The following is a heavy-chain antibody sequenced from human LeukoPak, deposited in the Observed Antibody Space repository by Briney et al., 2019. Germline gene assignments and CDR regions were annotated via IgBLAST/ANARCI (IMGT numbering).Heavy chain of an antibody. V-gene: IGHV3-30-3*01. CDR2: ISYDGSNK. D-gene: IGHD6-25*01. CDR3: ARDGGYSSVD. J-gene: IGHJ4*02. CDR1: GFTFSSYA. Sequence: GGSLRLSCAASGFTFSSYAMHWVRQAPGKGLEWVAVISYDGSNKYYADSVKGRFTISRDNSKDTLYLQMNSLRAEDTAVYYCARDGGYSSVDWGQGTLVTVSS.